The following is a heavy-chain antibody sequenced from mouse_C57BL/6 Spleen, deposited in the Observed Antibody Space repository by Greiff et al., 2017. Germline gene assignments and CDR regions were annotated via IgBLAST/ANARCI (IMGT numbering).Heavy chain of an antibody. V-gene: IGHV1-15*01. J-gene: IGHJ1*03. CDR1: GYTFTDYE. CDR3: TRRGLYYGSSPYFDV. CDR2: IDPETGGT. Sequence: VKLVASGAELVRPGASVTLSCKASGYTFTDYEMHWVKQTPVHGLEWIGAIDPETGGTAYNQKFKGKAILTADKSSSTAYMELRSLTSEDSAVYYCTRRGLYYGSSPYFDVWGTGTTVTVSS. D-gene: IGHD1-1*01.